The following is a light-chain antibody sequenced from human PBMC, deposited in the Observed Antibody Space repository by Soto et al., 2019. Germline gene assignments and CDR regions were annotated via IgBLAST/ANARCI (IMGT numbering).Light chain of an antibody. CDR3: QQYGVTPPNT. CDR2: GAS. Sequence: IVLTQSPGTLSLSPGERATLSCGASQIVSSTYLAWFQQKAGQAPRLLIYGASTRATGIPDRFSGSGSGTDFTLTISGLEPEDFALYYCQQYGVTPPNTFGGGTKVDIK. CDR1: QIVSSTY. V-gene: IGKV3-20*01. J-gene: IGKJ4*01.